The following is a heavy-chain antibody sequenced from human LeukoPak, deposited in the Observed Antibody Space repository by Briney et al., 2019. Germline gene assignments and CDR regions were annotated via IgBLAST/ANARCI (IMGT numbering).Heavy chain of an antibody. D-gene: IGHD6-13*01. V-gene: IGHV3-49*04. CDR2: IRSKAYGGTT. Sequence: QPGRSLRLSCTASGFTFGDYAMSWVRQAPGKGLEWVGFIRSKAYGGTTEYAASVKGRFTISRDDSKSIAYLQMNSLKTEDTAVYYCTRESIAAAYFWGQGTLVTVSS. J-gene: IGHJ4*02. CDR1: GFTFGDYA. CDR3: TRESIAAAYF.